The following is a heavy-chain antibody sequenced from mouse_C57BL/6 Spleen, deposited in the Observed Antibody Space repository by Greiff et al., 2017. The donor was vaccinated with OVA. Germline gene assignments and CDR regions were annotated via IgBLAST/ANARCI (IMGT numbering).Heavy chain of an antibody. Sequence: VKLVESGPELVKPGASVKISCKASGYAFSSSWMNWVKQRPGKGLEWIGRIYPGDGDTNCNGKFKGKATLTADKSSSTAYMQLSSLTSEDSAVYFCARKGLDDFDYWGQGTTLTVSS. CDR2: IYPGDGDT. V-gene: IGHV1-82*01. D-gene: IGHD2-4*01. CDR3: ARKGLDDFDY. J-gene: IGHJ2*01. CDR1: GYAFSSSW.